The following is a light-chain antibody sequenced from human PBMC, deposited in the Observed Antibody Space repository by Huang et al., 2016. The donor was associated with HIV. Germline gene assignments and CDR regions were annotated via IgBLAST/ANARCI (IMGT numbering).Light chain of an antibody. J-gene: IGKJ2*03. CDR1: QSVTRNY. Sequence: GERATVSCRASQSVTRNYLAWYQQRPGQAPKLLIYGASTRATGIPDRFSGSGSGTYFTPTISRLAPEDFAVYYCQQFGSSPPYSFGQGTKLEIK. CDR2: GAS. V-gene: IGKV3-20*01. CDR3: QQFGSSPPYS.